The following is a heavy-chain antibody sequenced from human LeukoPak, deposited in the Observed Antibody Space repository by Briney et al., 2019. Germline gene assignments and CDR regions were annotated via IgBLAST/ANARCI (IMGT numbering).Heavy chain of an antibody. J-gene: IGHJ4*02. CDR2: IWYDGSNK. V-gene: IGHV3-33*01. CDR1: GFTFSSYG. CDR3: AREDYYDSSGFDY. D-gene: IGHD3-22*01. Sequence: GESLRLSCAASGFTFSSYGMHWVRQAPGKGLEWVAVIWYDGSNKYYADSVKGRFTISRDNSKNTLYLQMNSLRAEDTAVYYCAREDYYDSSGFDYWGQGTLVTVSS.